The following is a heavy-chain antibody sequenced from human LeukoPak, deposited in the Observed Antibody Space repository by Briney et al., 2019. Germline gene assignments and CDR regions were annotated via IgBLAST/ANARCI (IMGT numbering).Heavy chain of an antibody. CDR1: GSLFTNYW. V-gene: IGHV5-51*01. D-gene: IGHD6-6*01. Sequence: GASLQISCKGSGSLFTNYWIGWVRQMPGEGLEWMGIIYPGDSDTRYSPSFQGQVTISVDKSISTAYLQWSSLKASDTAMYYCARRDQYTSSIYWGQGTLVTVSS. CDR2: IYPGDSDT. CDR3: ARRDQYTSSIY. J-gene: IGHJ4*02.